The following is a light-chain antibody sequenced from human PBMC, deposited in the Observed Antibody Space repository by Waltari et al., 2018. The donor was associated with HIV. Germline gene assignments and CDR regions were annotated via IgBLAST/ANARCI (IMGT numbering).Light chain of an antibody. CDR1: QSVYSN. CDR3: QQYNDWPLT. J-gene: IGKJ5*01. V-gene: IGKV3-15*01. CDR2: GAS. Sequence: EIVMTQSPDTLSVSPGERATLSCRASQSVYSNLAWYQQKPGQAPRLLIYGASTRATGIPARFSGRGSGTEFSLIISSLQSEDFAVYYCQQYNDWPLTFGQGTRLEIK.